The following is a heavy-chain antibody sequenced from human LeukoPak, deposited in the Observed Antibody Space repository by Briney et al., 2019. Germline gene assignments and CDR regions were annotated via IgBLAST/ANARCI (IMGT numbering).Heavy chain of an antibody. D-gene: IGHD3-10*01. CDR3: ARDPGAMIRGAFDY. CDR1: GFTFNKFA. V-gene: IGHV3-30*04. J-gene: IGHJ4*02. CDR2: VSYDGSEK. Sequence: GRSLRLSCAASGFTFNKFAFHWVRQAPGKGLDWIAAVSYDGSEKYYTDSVKGRFTISSDTSKNIVSLQMNSLRVEDTAIYYCARDPGAMIRGAFDYWGQGTLVTVSS.